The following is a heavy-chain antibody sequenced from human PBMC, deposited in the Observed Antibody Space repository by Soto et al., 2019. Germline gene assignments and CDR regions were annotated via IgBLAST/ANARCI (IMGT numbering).Heavy chain of an antibody. CDR1: GFTFSSYG. CDR2: ISYDGSNK. D-gene: IGHD1-26*01. J-gene: IGHJ3*01. V-gene: IGHV3-30*18. Sequence: VPLVESGGGVVQPGRSLRLSCAASGFTFSSYGMHWVRQAPGKGLEWVAVISYDGSNKYYADSVKGRFTISRDNSKNTLYLQMNSLRAEDTAVYYCAKDIVRRELLYAFDLWGQGTMVTVSS. CDR3: AKDIVRRELLYAFDL.